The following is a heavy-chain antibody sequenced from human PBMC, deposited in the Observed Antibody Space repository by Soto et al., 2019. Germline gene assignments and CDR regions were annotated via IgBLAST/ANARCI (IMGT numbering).Heavy chain of an antibody. CDR3: AKNIIVGATSFDY. D-gene: IGHD1-26*01. J-gene: IGHJ4*02. CDR2: LSGGGGTT. Sequence: EVQLLESGGGLVQPGGSLRLSCAASGFTFSNYAMSWVRQAPGKGLEWVSGLSGGGGTTYYVDSVKGRFTISRDNSKQTVHLQMNSLRAEDTGVYYCAKNIIVGATSFDYWGLGTLVTVSS. CDR1: GFTFSNYA. V-gene: IGHV3-23*01.